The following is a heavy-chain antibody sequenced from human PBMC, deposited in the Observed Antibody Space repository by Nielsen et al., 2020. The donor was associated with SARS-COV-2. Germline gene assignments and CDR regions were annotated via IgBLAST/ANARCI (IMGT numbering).Heavy chain of an antibody. V-gene: IGHV3-9*01. J-gene: IGHJ5*01. CDR1: GFTFDNYL. CDR3: AKDIFGELDQDGFDS. CDR2: ISWNSGNI. D-gene: IGHD3-10*01. Sequence: GGSLRLSCAASGFTFDNYLMHWVRQAPGKGLEWVAGISWNSGNIAYADSVRGRFTISRDNAKNSLYLQMNGLRAEDTALYYCAKDIFGELDQDGFDSWGQGTLVNVSS.